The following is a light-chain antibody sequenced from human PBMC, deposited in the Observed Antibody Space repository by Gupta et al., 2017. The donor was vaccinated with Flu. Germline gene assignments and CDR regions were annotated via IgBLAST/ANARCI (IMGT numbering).Light chain of an antibody. CDR2: DND. Sequence: QSVLTQPPSVSAAAGQKVTFSCSGSRSNIGNYDVSWYHQVPGAAPKLLIYDNDERPSGRPDRFSACKSGTSATLAITGLQAGDEATYYCATFEAGPSAGEVFGGGTKVTVL. CDR3: ATFEAGPSAGEV. J-gene: IGLJ3*02. CDR1: RSNIGNYD. V-gene: IGLV1-51*01.